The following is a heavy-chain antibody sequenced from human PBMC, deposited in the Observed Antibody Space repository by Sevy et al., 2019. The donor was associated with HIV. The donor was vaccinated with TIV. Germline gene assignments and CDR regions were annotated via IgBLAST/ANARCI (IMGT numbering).Heavy chain of an antibody. J-gene: IGHJ4*02. Sequence: GGSLRLSCAASGFPVSSNYMSWVRQAPGKGLEWVSVIYSDGSTYHADSVKGRFTISRDNSKNTLYLQMNSLRAEDTAVYYCAKAGYYDSSGYYHHFFDYWGQGTLVTVSS. CDR1: GFPVSSNY. V-gene: IGHV3-66*01. CDR2: IYSDGST. D-gene: IGHD3-22*01. CDR3: AKAGYYDSSGYYHHFFDY.